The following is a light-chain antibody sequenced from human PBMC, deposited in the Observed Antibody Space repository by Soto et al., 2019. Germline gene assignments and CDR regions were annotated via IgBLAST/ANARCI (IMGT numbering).Light chain of an antibody. CDR2: EVS. Sequence: QSVLTQPPSASGSPGQSVTISCTGTRSDVGGYNYVSWYQQHPGKAPKLMIYEVSKRPSGVPDRFSGSKPGNTASLTVSGLQAEDEADYYCSSYAGSNNSLYVFGTGTKVTDL. CDR3: SSYAGSNNSLYV. CDR1: RSDVGGYNY. J-gene: IGLJ1*01. V-gene: IGLV2-8*01.